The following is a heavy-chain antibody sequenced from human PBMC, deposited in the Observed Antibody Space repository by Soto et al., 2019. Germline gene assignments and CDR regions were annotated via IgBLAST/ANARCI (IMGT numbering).Heavy chain of an antibody. CDR3: VPTVTPSGTLLDY. D-gene: IGHD6-13*01. CDR1: GFTFSNYA. J-gene: IGHJ4*02. V-gene: IGHV3-64D*06. CDR2: ISTNGGST. Sequence: EVQLVESGGGLVQPGGSLRLSCSASGFTFSNYAMNWVRQAPGKGLEYVSSISTNGGSTYYADSVKGRFTISRDNSKNTLYLQMSSLRAEDTAVYYCVPTVTPSGTLLDYWGQGTLVTVSS.